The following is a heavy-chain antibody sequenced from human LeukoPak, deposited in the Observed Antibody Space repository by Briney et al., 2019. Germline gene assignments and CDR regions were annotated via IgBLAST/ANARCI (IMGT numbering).Heavy chain of an antibody. CDR3: ARARRPKWERDGYTSKESAFDI. CDR1: GSTFSSYG. Sequence: GGSLRLSCAASGSTFSSYGMHWVRQAPGKGLEWVAVISYDGSNKYYADSVKGRFTISNDNAKKSLYLQMNSLRAEDTAVYYCARARRPKWERDGYTSKESAFDIWGQGTMVTVS. V-gene: IGHV3-30*03. D-gene: IGHD5-24*01. J-gene: IGHJ3*02. CDR2: ISYDGSNK.